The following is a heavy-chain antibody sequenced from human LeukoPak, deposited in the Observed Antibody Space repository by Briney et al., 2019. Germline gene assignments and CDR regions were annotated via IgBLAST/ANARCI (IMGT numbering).Heavy chain of an antibody. Sequence: PSETLSLTCTVSGGSISSSSYYWGWIRQPPGKGLEWIGSIYYSGSTYYNPSLKSRVTISVDTSKNQFSLELSSVTAAGTAVYYCARRSYGDYYYYYYMDVWGKGTTVTVSS. V-gene: IGHV4-39*01. D-gene: IGHD5-18*01. CDR3: ARRSYGDYYYYYYMDV. CDR2: IYYSGST. J-gene: IGHJ6*03. CDR1: GGSISSSSYY.